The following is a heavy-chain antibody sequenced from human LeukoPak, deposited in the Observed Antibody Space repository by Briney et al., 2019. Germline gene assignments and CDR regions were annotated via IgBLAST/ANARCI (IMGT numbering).Heavy chain of an antibody. CDR1: GYTFTSYG. V-gene: IGHV1-18*04. Sequence: ASVKGSCTAYGYTFTSYGISWVRQAPGQGLGWMGWISAYDGNANYATKHQGRVAMSTATSTTTAYIEMRSRRSDDTAVYYCARGRDSSSWFDPWGQGTLVTVSS. D-gene: IGHD6-13*01. CDR3: ARGRDSSSWFDP. CDR2: ISAYDGNA. J-gene: IGHJ5*02.